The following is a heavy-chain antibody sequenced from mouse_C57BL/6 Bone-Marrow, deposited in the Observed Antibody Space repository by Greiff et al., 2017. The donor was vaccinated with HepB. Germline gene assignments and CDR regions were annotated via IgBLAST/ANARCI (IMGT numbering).Heavy chain of an antibody. CDR3: ARLVTTRYYYAMDY. D-gene: IGHD2-2*01. Sequence: VQLKQSGPELVKPGASVKISCKASGYTFTDYYMNWVKQSHGKSLEWIGDINPNNGGTSYNQKFKGKATLTVDKSSSTAYMELRSLTSEDSAVYYCARLVTTRYYYAMDYWGQGTSVTVSS. CDR2: INPNNGGT. J-gene: IGHJ4*01. V-gene: IGHV1-26*01. CDR1: GYTFTDYY.